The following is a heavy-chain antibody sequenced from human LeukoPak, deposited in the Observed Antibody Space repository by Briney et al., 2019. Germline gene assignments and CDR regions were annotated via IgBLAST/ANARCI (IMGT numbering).Heavy chain of an antibody. CDR2: IIPIFGTA. CDR3: ATAGYSSGGYGY. J-gene: IGHJ4*02. CDR1: GDTLSSYA. V-gene: IGHV1-69*06. Sequence: ASVKVSCKASGDTLSSYAISWVPQAPGQGREWMGGIIPIFGTANYAQKFQGRVTITADKSTSTAYMELSSLRSEDTAVYYCATAGYSSGGYGYWGQGTLVTVSS. D-gene: IGHD6-19*01.